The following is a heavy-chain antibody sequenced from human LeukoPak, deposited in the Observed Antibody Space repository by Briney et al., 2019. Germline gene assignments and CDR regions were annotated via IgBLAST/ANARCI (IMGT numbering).Heavy chain of an antibody. D-gene: IGHD4-17*01. CDR1: GFTFSSHW. J-gene: IGHJ4*02. CDR3: VGARTTVPNLFDY. V-gene: IGHV3-74*01. CDR2: INGDETST. Sequence: GGSLRLSCAASGFTFSSHWMHWARQAPGKGLVWVSRINGDETSTAYADSVKGRFTVSRDNAKNTLYLQMNSLRADDTAVYYCVGARTTVPNLFDYWGQGTLVTVSS.